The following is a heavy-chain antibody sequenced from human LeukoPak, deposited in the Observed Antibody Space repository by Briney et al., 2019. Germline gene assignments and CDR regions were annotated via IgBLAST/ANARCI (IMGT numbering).Heavy chain of an antibody. CDR2: LYSGGST. D-gene: IGHD6-19*01. J-gene: IGHJ1*01. Sequence: GGSLRLSCAASGFTFSTYAMSWVRQAPAKGLEWVAVLYSGGSTYYADSVKGRFTISRDNPKNILYLQMNSLRAEDTAVYYCAKHDSSGWYVFQYWGQGTLVTVSS. V-gene: IGHV3-66*04. CDR1: GFTFSTYA. CDR3: AKHDSSGWYVFQY.